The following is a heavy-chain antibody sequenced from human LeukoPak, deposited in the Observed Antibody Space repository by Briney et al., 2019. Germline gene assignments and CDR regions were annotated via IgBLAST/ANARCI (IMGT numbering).Heavy chain of an antibody. J-gene: IGHJ4*02. D-gene: IGHD1-26*01. Sequence: SETLSLTCTVSGDSISSYYWGWLRQPPGKGLEWNGSIYYSGSTYYNPSLKSRVTMSVDTSKNQFSLKLSSVTAADTAVYYCARHIVGATMRIDYWGQGTLVTVSS. CDR1: GDSISSYY. CDR2: IYYSGST. V-gene: IGHV4-39*01. CDR3: ARHIVGATMRIDY.